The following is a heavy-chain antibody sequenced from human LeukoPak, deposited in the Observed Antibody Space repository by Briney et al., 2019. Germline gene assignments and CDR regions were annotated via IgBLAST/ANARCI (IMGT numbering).Heavy chain of an antibody. D-gene: IGHD3-9*01. J-gene: IGHJ6*02. CDR2: ISSSSSYI. CDR1: GFTFSSYS. CDR3: ARELGYFDWLLPTGDYYYGMDV. V-gene: IGHV3-21*01. Sequence: GGSLRLSCAASGFTFSSYSMNWVRQAPGKGLEWVSSISSSSSYIYYADSVKGRFTISRDNAKNSLYLQMNSLRAEETAVYYCARELGYFDWLLPTGDYYYGMDVWGQGTTVTVSS.